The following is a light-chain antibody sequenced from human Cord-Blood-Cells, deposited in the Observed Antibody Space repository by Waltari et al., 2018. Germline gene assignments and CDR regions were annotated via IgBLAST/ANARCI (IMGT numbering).Light chain of an antibody. V-gene: IGKV1-39*01. CDR1: QRILSY. CDR3: QQSYSTLGT. CDR2: AAS. J-gene: IGKJ1*01. Sequence: DIQMTPPPSSLSASVADRVTITCRASQRILSYLNWYQQKPGKAPKLLIYAASSLQSGVPSRFSGSGSGTDFTLTISSLQPEDFATYYCQQSYSTLGTFGQGTKVESK.